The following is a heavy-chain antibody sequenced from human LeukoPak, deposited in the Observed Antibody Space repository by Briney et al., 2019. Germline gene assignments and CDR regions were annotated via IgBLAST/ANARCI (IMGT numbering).Heavy chain of an antibody. V-gene: IGHV1-69*01. CDR2: IIPIFGTA. J-gene: IGHJ5*02. CDR1: GGTVISYA. Sequence: SVNVSGKAAGGTVISYAIRGVRQAAGQGVGGVGGIIPIFGTANYAQKFQGRVTITADESTSTAYMELSSLRSEDTAVYYCARDRLATRWFDPWGQGTLVTVSS. CDR3: ARDRLATRWFDP. D-gene: IGHD6-19*01.